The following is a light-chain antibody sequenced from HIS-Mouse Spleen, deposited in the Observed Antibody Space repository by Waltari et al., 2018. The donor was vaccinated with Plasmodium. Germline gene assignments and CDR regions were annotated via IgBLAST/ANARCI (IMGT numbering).Light chain of an antibody. CDR3: QQYNNWSFT. Sequence: EIVMTPSPATLSASPGERATLSCRASQSVSSQLAWYQQKPGHAPRLLIYGASTRATGIPARFSGSGSGTEFTLTISSLQSEDFAVYYCQQYNNWSFTFGPGTKVDIK. J-gene: IGKJ3*01. CDR2: GAS. CDR1: QSVSSQ. V-gene: IGKV3-15*01.